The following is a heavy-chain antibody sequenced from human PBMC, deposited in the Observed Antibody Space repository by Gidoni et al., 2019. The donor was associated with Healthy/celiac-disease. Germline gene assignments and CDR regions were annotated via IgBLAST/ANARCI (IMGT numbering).Heavy chain of an antibody. CDR2: IQSKTDGGTT. J-gene: IGHJ6*02. D-gene: IGHD6-19*01. CDR1: GFTLRKAG. V-gene: IGHV3-15*01. Sequence: EGQLVESGGGLVKPGGSIRLSGAALGFTLRKAGLRWGRQAPGKGREWVRRIQSKTDGGTTAYAAPVKGRFPISRDDSKNPLYLQMNSLKTEDTAVYYCTTDRYSSGWYYYYYGMDVWGQGTTVTVSS. CDR3: TTDRYSSGWYYYYYGMDV.